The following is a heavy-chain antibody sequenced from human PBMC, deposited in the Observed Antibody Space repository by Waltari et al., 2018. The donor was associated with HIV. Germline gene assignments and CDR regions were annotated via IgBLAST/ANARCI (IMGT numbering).Heavy chain of an antibody. D-gene: IGHD6-6*01. V-gene: IGHV3-48*03. J-gene: IGHJ5*02. Sequence: EVQLVESGGGLVRPGGSLRISCLASGFPFMAYDMIWVRQAPGKGLECLSYISDRGQTLYYTASTKGRFTVSRNNAKRSLYLDMSGLTAADTAVYYCVRGGAAFVTGGMQVVQPGPWGQGTLVTVS. CDR1: GFPFMAYD. CDR3: VRGGAAFVTGGMQVVQPGP. CDR2: ISDRGQTL.